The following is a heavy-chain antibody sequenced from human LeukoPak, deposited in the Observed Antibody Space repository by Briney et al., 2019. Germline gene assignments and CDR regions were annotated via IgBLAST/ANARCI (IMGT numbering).Heavy chain of an antibody. V-gene: IGHV1-8*01. D-gene: IGHD6-6*01. CDR2: MNPNSGNT. J-gene: IGHJ4*02. CDR1: GYTFTSYD. CDR3: ARGALHSSSSYYFDY. Sequence: ASVKVSCKASGYTFTSYDINWVRQATGQGREWMGWMNPNSGNTGYAQKFQGRVTMTRNTSISTAYMELSSLRSEDTAVYYCARGALHSSSSYYFDYWGQGTLVTVSS.